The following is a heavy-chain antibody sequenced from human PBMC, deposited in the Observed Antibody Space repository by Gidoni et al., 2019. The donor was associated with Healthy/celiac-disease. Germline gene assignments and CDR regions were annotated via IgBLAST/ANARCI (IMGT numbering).Heavy chain of an antibody. Sequence: QVQLQESGPGLVKPSQTLSLPCPVSGCSISSGGYYWSWIRQHPGKGLEWIGYIYYSGSTYYNPSLKSRVTISVDTSKNQFSLKLSSVTAADTAVYYCARFRFGEGDYWGQGTLVTVSS. CDR1: GCSISSGGYY. J-gene: IGHJ4*02. V-gene: IGHV4-31*03. D-gene: IGHD3-10*01. CDR3: ARFRFGEGDY. CDR2: IYYSGST.